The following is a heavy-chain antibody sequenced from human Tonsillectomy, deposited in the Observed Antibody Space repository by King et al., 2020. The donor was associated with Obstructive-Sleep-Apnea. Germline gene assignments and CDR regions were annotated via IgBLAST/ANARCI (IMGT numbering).Heavy chain of an antibody. V-gene: IGHV3-74*02. CDR3: ARSQLGAFDV. CDR1: GSTFSHYW. CDR2: LNNVGSET. J-gene: IGHJ3*01. D-gene: IGHD3-16*01. Sequence: VQLVESGGGVVQPGGSLRLSCAVSGSTFSHYWMHWVRQAPGKGLVWVSRLNNVGSETVYADSVKGRFTISRDNSKNTLFLQVNSLRAEDTAVYYCARSQLGAFDVWGQGTMVTVSS.